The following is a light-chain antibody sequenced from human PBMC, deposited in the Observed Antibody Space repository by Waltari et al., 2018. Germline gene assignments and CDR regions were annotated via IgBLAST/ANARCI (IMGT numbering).Light chain of an antibody. CDR1: SSDVGGYDY. Sequence: QSALTQPRSVSGSPGQSVTISCTGTSSDVGGYDYVSWYQHHPGKAPKLMICDVIKRPSGVPDRLYGSKSGNTASLTIAGLQAEEEADYYCCSYAGSYTHVVFGGGTKLTVL. CDR3: CSYAGSYTHVV. CDR2: DVI. J-gene: IGLJ2*01. V-gene: IGLV2-11*01.